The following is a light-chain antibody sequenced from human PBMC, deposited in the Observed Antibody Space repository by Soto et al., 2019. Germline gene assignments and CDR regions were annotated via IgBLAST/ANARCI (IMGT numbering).Light chain of an antibody. CDR2: DAY. Sequence: DIQMTQSPSTLSASVGDRVTITCRASQYISSWLAWYQQRPGKAPKLLIYDAYKLERGVPSRFSGSGSGTEFSRTISGLQPDDVATYYCQQYHRYSLTFGGGTTVEIK. J-gene: IGKJ4*01. CDR3: QQYHRYSLT. V-gene: IGKV1-5*01. CDR1: QYISSW.